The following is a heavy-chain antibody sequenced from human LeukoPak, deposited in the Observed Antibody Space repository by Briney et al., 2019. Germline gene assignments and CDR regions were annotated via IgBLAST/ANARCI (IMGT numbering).Heavy chain of an antibody. Sequence: ASVKVSCKASGYTFTSYGISWVRQAPREGLEWMGWISAYNGNTNYAQKLQGRVTMTTDTSTSTAYMELRSLRSDDTAVYYCAAHRMVRGVIDYWGQGTLVTVSS. CDR3: AAHRMVRGVIDY. J-gene: IGHJ4*02. D-gene: IGHD3-10*01. CDR2: ISAYNGNT. CDR1: GYTFTSYG. V-gene: IGHV1-18*01.